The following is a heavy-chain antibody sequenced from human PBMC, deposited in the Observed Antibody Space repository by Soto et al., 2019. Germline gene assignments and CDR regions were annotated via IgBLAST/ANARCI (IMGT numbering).Heavy chain of an antibody. CDR2: IYYSGST. CDR1: GGSISSGGYY. CDR3: ARESLQEFGQWFGELYYYYYMDV. Sequence: PSETLSLTCTVSGGSISSGGYYWSWIRQHPGKGLEWIGYIYYSGSTYYNPSLKSRVTISVDTSKNQFSLKLSSVTAADTAVYYCARESLQEFGQWFGELYYYYYMDVWGKGTTVTVSS. V-gene: IGHV4-31*03. J-gene: IGHJ6*03. D-gene: IGHD3-10*01.